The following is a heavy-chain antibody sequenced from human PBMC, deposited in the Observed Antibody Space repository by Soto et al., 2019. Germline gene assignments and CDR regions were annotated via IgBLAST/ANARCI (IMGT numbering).Heavy chain of an antibody. CDR3: ARAQSSPAYYYDSSGYLVYYSDY. D-gene: IGHD3-22*01. CDR1: GGSISSYY. Sequence: PSETLSLTCTVSGGSISSYYWSWIRQPPGKGLEWIGYIYYSGSTNYNPSLKSRVTISVDTSKNQFSLKLSSVTAADTAVYYCARAQSSPAYYYDSSGYLVYYSDYWGQGTLVTFS. V-gene: IGHV4-59*01. J-gene: IGHJ4*02. CDR2: IYYSGST.